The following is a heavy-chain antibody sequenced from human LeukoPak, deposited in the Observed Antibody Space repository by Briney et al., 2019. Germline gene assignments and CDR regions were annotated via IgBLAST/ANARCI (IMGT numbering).Heavy chain of an antibody. D-gene: IGHD7-27*01. J-gene: IGHJ6*02. CDR1: VDSISSGGYY. V-gene: IGHV4-31*03. CDR3: ARDPLPPSGYYYYGMDV. Sequence: PSHTLALTCTFSVDSISSGGYYCSWIRQHPGKGLEWIGYIYYSGSTYYNPSLKSRVTISVDTSKNHFSLKLSSVTAAATAVYYCARDPLPPSGYYYYGMDVWGQGTTVTVSS. CDR2: IYYSGST.